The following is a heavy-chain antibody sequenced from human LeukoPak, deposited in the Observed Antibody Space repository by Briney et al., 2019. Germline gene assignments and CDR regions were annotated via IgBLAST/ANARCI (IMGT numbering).Heavy chain of an antibody. V-gene: IGHV4-61*01. D-gene: IGHD5-12*01. J-gene: IGHJ4*02. CDR1: GGSISSGSYY. Sequence: PSETLSLTCTVSGGSISSGSYYWSWIRQPLGKGLEWIGYIYYSGSTNYNPSLKSRVTISVDTSKNQFSLKLSSVTAADTAVYYCARVRYSGFQYYFDYWGQGTLVTVSS. CDR2: IYYSGST. CDR3: ARVRYSGFQYYFDY.